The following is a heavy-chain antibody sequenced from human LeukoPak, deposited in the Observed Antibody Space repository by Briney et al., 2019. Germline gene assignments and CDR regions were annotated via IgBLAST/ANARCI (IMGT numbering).Heavy chain of an antibody. D-gene: IGHD3-10*01. CDR3: ARVFGELFLDY. CDR1: GSSISNYY. J-gene: IGHJ4*02. CDR2: IYYTGNT. Sequence: SETLSLTCAVSGSSISNYYWNWIRQPPGKGLEWIGYIYYTGNTNYNPSLKSRVTISVDTSKNQFSLKLSSVTAADTAVYYCARVFGELFLDYWGQGTLVTVSS. V-gene: IGHV4-59*08.